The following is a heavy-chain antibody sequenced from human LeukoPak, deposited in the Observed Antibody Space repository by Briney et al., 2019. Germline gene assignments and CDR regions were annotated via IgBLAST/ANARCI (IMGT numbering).Heavy chain of an antibody. V-gene: IGHV3-30-3*01. CDR3: ASESDPYSSSWFGALGGSYFE. CDR1: GFTFSSYA. CDR2: ISYDGSNK. J-gene: IGHJ4*02. D-gene: IGHD6-13*01. Sequence: SGGSLRLSCAASGFTFSSYAMHWVRQAPGKGLEWVAVISYDGSNKYYADSVKGRFTISRDNSKNTLYLQMNSLRAEDTAVYYCASESDPYSSSWFGALGGSYFEWGQGTLVTVSS.